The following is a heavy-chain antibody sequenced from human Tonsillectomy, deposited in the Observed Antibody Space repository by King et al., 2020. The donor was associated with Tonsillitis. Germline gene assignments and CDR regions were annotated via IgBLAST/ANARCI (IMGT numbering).Heavy chain of an antibody. CDR2: IYYIGTT. J-gene: IGHJ4*02. V-gene: IGHV4-59*02. Sequence: VQLQESGPGLVKASETLSLTCSVSGDSVSSYYWSWIRQTPDKGLEWIGYIYYIGTTNYSPALKSRVTVSVDTSKNQVFLRLTSVTAADTAMYYCARGRRPDCSGGGCYLSPFDSWGQGTLVAVSS. CDR1: GDSVSSYY. D-gene: IGHD2-15*01. CDR3: ARGRRPDCSGGGCYLSPFDS.